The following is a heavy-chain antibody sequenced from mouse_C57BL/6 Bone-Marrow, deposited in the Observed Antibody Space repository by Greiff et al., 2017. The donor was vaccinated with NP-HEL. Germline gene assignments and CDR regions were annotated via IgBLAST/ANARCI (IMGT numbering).Heavy chain of an antibody. CDR2: IRNKANNHAT. CDR1: GFTFSDSW. V-gene: IGHV6-6*01. D-gene: IGHD1-1*01. J-gene: IGHJ4*01. CDR3: TYYCSSYAMDY. Sequence: EVMLVESGGGLVQPGGSMKLSCAASGFTFSDSWMDWVRQSPEKGLEWVAEIRNKANNHATYYAESVKGRFTISRDDSKSSVYLQMNSLRAEDTGIYYCTYYCSSYAMDYWGQGTSVTVSS.